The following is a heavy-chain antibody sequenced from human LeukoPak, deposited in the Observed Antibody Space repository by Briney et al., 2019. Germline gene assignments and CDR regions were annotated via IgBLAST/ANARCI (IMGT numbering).Heavy chain of an antibody. V-gene: IGHV3-30*03. CDR1: GFSFSSSH. D-gene: IGHD3-22*01. Sequence: GGSLRLSCAASGFSFSSSHMHWVRQAPGKGLEWLAVLSSDGSGIRHADSVKGRFTISRDNSKNTLYLQMDSLRTEATAVYYCARESGSSGYAGYFDYWGQGTLVTVSS. CDR2: LSSDGSGI. J-gene: IGHJ4*02. CDR3: ARESGSSGYAGYFDY.